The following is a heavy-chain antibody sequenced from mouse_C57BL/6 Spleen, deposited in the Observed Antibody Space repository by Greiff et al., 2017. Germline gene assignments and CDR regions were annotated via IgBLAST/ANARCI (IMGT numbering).Heavy chain of an antibody. CDR3: ARGIPDYDGGTWFAD. V-gene: IGHV5-17*01. CDR1: GFTFSDYG. Sequence: VHLVVSGGGLVKPGGSLKLSCAASGFTFSDYGMHWVRQAPEKGLEWVAYISSGSSTIYYADTVKGRFTISRDNAKNTLFLQMTSLRSEDTAMYYWARGIPDYDGGTWFADWGQGTLGTGSA. CDR2: ISSGSSTI. D-gene: IGHD2-4*01. J-gene: IGHJ3*01.